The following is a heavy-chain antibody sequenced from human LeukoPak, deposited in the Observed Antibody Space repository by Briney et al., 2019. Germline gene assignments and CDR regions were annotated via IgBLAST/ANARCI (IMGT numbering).Heavy chain of an antibody. CDR2: IWSDGSQK. CDR3: ASHRGGSPFDY. CDR1: GFTFSRYG. D-gene: IGHD3-16*01. J-gene: IGHJ4*02. Sequence: GGSLRLSCAASGFTFSRYGMHWVRQAPGKGLEWVAVIWSDGSQKYYADSVKGRFTIFRDNSENTLYLQMNSLRAEDTAVYYCASHRGGSPFDYWGQGTLVTVSS. V-gene: IGHV3-33*01.